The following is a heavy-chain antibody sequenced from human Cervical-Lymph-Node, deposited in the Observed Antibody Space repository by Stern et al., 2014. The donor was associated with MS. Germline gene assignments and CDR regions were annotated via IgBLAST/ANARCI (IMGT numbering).Heavy chain of an antibody. J-gene: IGHJ3*02. Sequence: MQLVESGGGLVQPGGSLRLSCAASGFTFSTYWMHWVRQAPGQGLVCVSRINSDESSTTYADSVKGRFSISRDNDKNTLYLQMNSLRAEDTAVYYCARGVMVAATYAYDIWGQGTMVTISS. V-gene: IGHV3-74*01. D-gene: IGHD2-15*01. CDR2: INSDESST. CDR3: ARGVMVAATYAYDI. CDR1: GFTFSTYW.